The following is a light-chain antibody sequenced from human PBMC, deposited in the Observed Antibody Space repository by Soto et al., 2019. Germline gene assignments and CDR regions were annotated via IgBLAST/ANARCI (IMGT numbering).Light chain of an antibody. CDR1: QSIGTW. Sequence: IRMTQSPSSLSASVGDRVTLTCQASQSIGTWLAWYQHRPGEGPKLLIHDASSLESGVPSRFSGSGSATEFSLTISSLESGDSGTYHCQQYATYAPSTFGQGTKVDIK. J-gene: IGKJ1*01. V-gene: IGKV1-5*01. CDR3: QQYATYAPST. CDR2: DAS.